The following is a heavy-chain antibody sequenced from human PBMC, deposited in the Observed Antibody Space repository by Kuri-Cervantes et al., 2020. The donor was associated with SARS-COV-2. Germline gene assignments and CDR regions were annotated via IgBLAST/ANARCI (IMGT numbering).Heavy chain of an antibody. D-gene: IGHD2-2*01. Sequence: SQTLSLTCAVYGGSFSGYYWGWIRQPPGKGLEWIGEINHSGSTNYNPSLKSRVTISVDTSKNQFSLKLSSVTAADTAVYYCASLSYCSSTSCYSSIEYFQHWGQGTLVTVSS. CDR2: INHSGST. CDR1: GGSFSGYY. V-gene: IGHV4-34*01. J-gene: IGHJ1*01. CDR3: ASLSYCSSTSCYSSIEYFQH.